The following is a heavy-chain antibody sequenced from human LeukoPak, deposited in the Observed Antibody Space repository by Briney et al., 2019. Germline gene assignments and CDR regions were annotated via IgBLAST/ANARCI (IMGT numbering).Heavy chain of an antibody. Sequence: GGSLRLSCAASGFTFSSYSMNWVRQAPGKGLEWVSYISSSSSTIYYADSVKGRFTISRDNAKNSLYLQMNSLRAEDTAVYYCARDGIVVVPAAILDYWGQGTLVTVSS. CDR1: GFTFSSYS. J-gene: IGHJ4*02. CDR2: ISSSSSTI. CDR3: ARDGIVVVPAAILDY. V-gene: IGHV3-48*01. D-gene: IGHD2-2*02.